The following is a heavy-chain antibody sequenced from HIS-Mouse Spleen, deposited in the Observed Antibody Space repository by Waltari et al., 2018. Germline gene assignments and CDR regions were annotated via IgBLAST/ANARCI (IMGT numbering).Heavy chain of an antibody. Sequence: QLQLQESGPGLVKPSETLSLTCTVSGCSISRSSYYWGWIRQPPGKGPEWIGSIYYSGRTYYNPSLKSRVTISVDTSKNQFSLKLSSVTAADTAVYYCARHEGQQLVTSLFDYWGQGTLVTVSS. CDR3: ARHEGQQLVTSLFDY. V-gene: IGHV4-39*01. D-gene: IGHD6-13*01. CDR2: IYYSGRT. J-gene: IGHJ4*02. CDR1: GCSISRSSYY.